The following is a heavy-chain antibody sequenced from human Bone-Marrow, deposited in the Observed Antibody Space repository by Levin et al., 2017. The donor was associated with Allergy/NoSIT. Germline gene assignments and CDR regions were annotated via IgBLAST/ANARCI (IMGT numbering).Heavy chain of an antibody. CDR2: MNPNSGNT. J-gene: IGHJ1*01. Sequence: ASVKVSCKASGYTFTSYDINWVRQATGQGLEWMGWMNPNSGNTGYAQKFQGRVTMTRNTSISTAYMELSSLRSEDTAVYYCARDRRSGWYLYFQHWGQGTLVTVSS. D-gene: IGHD6-19*01. CDR3: ARDRRSGWYLYFQH. V-gene: IGHV1-8*01. CDR1: GYTFTSYD.